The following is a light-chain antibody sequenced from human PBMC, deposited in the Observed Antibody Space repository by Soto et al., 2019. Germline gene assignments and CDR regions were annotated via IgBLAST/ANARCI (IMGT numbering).Light chain of an antibody. V-gene: IGKV3-20*01. Sequence: EIVLTQSPGTLSLSPGERATLSCRASQSVSSSYLAWYQQKPGQAPRLLIYGASSRATGIPDRFSGSGSGTDFHLTISRLEPEDIAVYYCQQYGSSTLTFGGGTKVEIK. J-gene: IGKJ4*01. CDR2: GAS. CDR3: QQYGSSTLT. CDR1: QSVSSSY.